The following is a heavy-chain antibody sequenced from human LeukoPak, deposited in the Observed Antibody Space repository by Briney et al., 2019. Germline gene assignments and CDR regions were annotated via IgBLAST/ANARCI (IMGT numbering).Heavy chain of an antibody. J-gene: IGHJ4*02. CDR3: ARYRFGDSPRYFLDY. Sequence: PSETLSLTCTVSGGSISSGDYYWSWIRQHPGKGLEWIGYIYYSGSTYYNFSLKSRLTISVDTSKNQFSLKVSSVTAADTAVYYCARYRFGDSPRYFLDYWGQGTLVFVSS. D-gene: IGHD4-17*01. CDR1: GGSISSGDYY. V-gene: IGHV4-31*03. CDR2: IYYSGST.